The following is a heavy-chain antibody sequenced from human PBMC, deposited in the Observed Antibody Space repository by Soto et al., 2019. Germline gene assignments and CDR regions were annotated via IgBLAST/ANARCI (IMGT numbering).Heavy chain of an antibody. CDR3: ARARFDSWSHIYYGLDV. J-gene: IGHJ6*02. CDR1: GGSFSCYY. D-gene: IGHD3-3*01. V-gene: IGHV4-34*01. Sequence: SETLSLTCAVNGGSFSCYYWTWLRQPPGKGLEWIGEINHSGSTDYNPALKSRVMMSVDTSKNQFSLRVSSVTAADTAVYYCARARFDSWSHIYYGLDVWGQGTTVTVSS. CDR2: INHSGST.